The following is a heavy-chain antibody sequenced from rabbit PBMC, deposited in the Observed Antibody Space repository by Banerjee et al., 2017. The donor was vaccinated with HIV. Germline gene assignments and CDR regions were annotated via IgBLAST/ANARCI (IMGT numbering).Heavy chain of an antibody. D-gene: IGHD2-1*01. CDR3: ARGVGGVDYSWAFNL. CDR1: GFSFRSDNY. Sequence: QSLVESGGDLVKPGASLTLPCTASGFSFRSDNYFCRVRQAPGKGLEWIACIYTGSSGSTYYASWAKGRFTISKTSSTTVTLQMTSLTAADTATYFCARGVGGVDYSWAFNLWGPGTLVTVS. CDR2: IYTGSSGST. J-gene: IGHJ4*01. V-gene: IGHV1S40*01.